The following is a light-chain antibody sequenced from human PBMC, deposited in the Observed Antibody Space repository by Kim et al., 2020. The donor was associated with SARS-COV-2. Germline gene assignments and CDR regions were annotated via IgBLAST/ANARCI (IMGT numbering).Light chain of an antibody. Sequence: QSALTQPASVSGSPGQSITFSCTGTSSDVGGYNFVSWYQQHPGKAPKLMIYDVNRRPSGVSNRFSGSKSGNTASLTISGLQAEDEADYYCTSYTNIGTWVFGGGTQLTVL. CDR2: DVN. CDR1: SSDVGGYNF. J-gene: IGLJ3*02. V-gene: IGLV2-14*03. CDR3: TSYTNIGTWV.